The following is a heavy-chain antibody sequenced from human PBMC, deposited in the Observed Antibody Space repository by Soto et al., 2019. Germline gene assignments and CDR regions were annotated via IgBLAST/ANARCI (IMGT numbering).Heavy chain of an antibody. CDR2: IYPGDSDT. V-gene: IGHV5-51*01. CDR3: ARGGGDYDFCSLLDY. Sequence: GESLKISCKASGYRFNDYWMAWVRQMPGKGLEWMGIIYPGDSDTRYSPSFQGQVTISADKSISTAYLQWRSLKASDTAIYYCARGGGDYDFCSLLDYWGQGALVTVSS. D-gene: IGHD3-3*01. J-gene: IGHJ4*02. CDR1: GYRFNDYW.